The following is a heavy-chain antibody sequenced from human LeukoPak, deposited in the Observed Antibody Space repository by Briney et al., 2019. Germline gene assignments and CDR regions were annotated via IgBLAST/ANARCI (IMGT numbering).Heavy chain of an antibody. CDR2: IYYSGST. V-gene: IGHV4-39*01. CDR3: ASEYYDYVWGSYRQSYFDY. J-gene: IGHJ4*02. D-gene: IGHD3-16*02. CDR1: GGSISSRSYY. Sequence: PSETLSLTCTVSGGSISSRSYYWGWIRQPPGKGLEWIGSIYYSGSTSYNPSLKSRVTISVDTSKNQFSLKLSSVTAADTAVYYCASEYYDYVWGSYRQSYFDYWGQGTLVTVSS.